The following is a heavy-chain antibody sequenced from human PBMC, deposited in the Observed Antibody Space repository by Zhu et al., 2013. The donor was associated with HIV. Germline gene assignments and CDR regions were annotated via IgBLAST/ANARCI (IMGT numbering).Heavy chain of an antibody. CDR3: ARKVVDNSGGLPYYYYYGMDV. J-gene: IGHJ6*02. CDR2: IIPIFGTA. D-gene: IGHD2-15*01. V-gene: IGHV1-69*01. Sequence: QVQLVQSGAEVKKPGSSVKVSCKASGGTFSSYAISWVRQAPGQGLEWMGGIIPIFGTANYAQKFQGRVTITADESTSTAYMELSSLRSEDTAVYYCARKVVDNSGGLPYYYYYGMDVWGQGTTVTVSS. CDR1: GGTFSSYA.